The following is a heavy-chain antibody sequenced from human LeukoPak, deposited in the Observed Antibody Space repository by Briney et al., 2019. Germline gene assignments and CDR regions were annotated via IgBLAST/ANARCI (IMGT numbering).Heavy chain of an antibody. CDR1: GFTFTNAW. CDR2: IKSKTDGETT. J-gene: IGHJ4*02. Sequence: GGSLRLSCAPSGFTFTNAWITWGPQAPGQGRGWVARIKSKTDGETTDYAAPVKGRFTISRDDSKNTLYLQMNSLKTEDTAVYYCTLIGSQLWGPVELGGEGVTHDYWGQGTLVTVSS. D-gene: IGHD5-18*01. V-gene: IGHV3-15*01. CDR3: TLIGSQLWGPVELGGEGVTHDY.